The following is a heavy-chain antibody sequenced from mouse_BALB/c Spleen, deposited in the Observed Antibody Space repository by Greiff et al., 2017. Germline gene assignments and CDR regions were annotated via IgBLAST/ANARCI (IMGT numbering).Heavy chain of an antibody. J-gene: IGHJ4*01. CDR2: IFPGDGST. Sequence: VQLQQSGAELVKPGASVKLSCKASGYTFTSYYMYWVKQRPEQGLEWIGWIFPGDGSTKYNEKFKGKATLTTDKSSSTAYMQLSRLTSEDSAVYFCARSGDVGAMDYWGQGTSVTVSS. CDR3: ARSGDVGAMDY. CDR1: GYTFTSYY. V-gene: IGHV1S56*01. D-gene: IGHD3-1*01.